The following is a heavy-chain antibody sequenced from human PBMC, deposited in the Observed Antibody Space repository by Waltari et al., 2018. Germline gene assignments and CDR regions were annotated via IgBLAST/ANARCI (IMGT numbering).Heavy chain of an antibody. J-gene: IGHJ4*02. CDR3: ARGYSGYDTRFSFDY. CDR2: IYYSGST. D-gene: IGHD5-12*01. CDR1: RGSISSSSYY. Sequence: QLQLPESGPGLVKPSATLSLTCTVSRGSISSSSYYWGWIRQPPGKGLEWIGSIYYSGSTYYNPSLKSRVTISVDTSKNQFSLKLSSVTAADTAVYYCARGYSGYDTRFSFDYWGQGTLVTVSS. V-gene: IGHV4-39*01.